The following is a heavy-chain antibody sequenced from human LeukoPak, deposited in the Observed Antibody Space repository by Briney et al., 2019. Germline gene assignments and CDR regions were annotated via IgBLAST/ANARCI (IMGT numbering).Heavy chain of an antibody. Sequence: GGSLRLSCAASGFTFSSYWMTWVRQAPGKGLEWVANIKQDGGEKYYVDSVKGRFTISRDTAKNSLYLQMNSLRAEDTAVYYCARGPNYCSSTSCYATGFDYWGQGTLVTVSS. CDR1: GFTFSSYW. CDR3: ARGPNYCSSTSCYATGFDY. CDR2: IKQDGGEK. J-gene: IGHJ4*02. D-gene: IGHD2-2*01. V-gene: IGHV3-7*01.